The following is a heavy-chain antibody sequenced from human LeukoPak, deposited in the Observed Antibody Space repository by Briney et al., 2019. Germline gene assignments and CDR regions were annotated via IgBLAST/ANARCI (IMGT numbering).Heavy chain of an antibody. Sequence: PGASVKVSCKASGYTFTSYDINWVRQATGQGLEWMGWMNPNSGNTGYAQKFQGRVTITRNTSISTAYMELSSLRSEDTAVYYCARGGDVVVAATLYYWGQGTLVTVSS. CDR3: ARGGDVVVAATLYY. CDR2: MNPNSGNT. V-gene: IGHV1-8*03. CDR1: GYTFTSYD. D-gene: IGHD2-15*01. J-gene: IGHJ4*02.